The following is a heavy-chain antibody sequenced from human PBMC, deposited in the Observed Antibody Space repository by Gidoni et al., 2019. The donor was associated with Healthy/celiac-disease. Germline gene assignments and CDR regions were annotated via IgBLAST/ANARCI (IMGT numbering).Heavy chain of an antibody. J-gene: IGHJ6*02. CDR3: TTEPSEVLTAAAGTRGMDV. CDR2: IKSKTDGGTT. Sequence: EVQLVESGGGLVKPGGSLRLSCAASGFTFSNAWMSWVRQAPGKGLEWVGRIKSKTDGGTTDYAAPVKGRFTISRDDSKNTLYLQMNSLKTEDTAVYYCTTEPSEVLTAAAGTRGMDVWGQGTTVTVSS. D-gene: IGHD6-13*01. V-gene: IGHV3-15*01. CDR1: GFTFSNAW.